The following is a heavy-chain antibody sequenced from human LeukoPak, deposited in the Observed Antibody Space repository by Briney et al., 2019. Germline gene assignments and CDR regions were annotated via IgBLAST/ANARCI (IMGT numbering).Heavy chain of an antibody. CDR1: GFTFSYSA. V-gene: IGHV3-23*01. CDR3: AKSAVAGWRFDY. D-gene: IGHD6-19*01. CDR2: ITGSGSNT. J-gene: IGHJ4*02. Sequence: GGSLRLSCAASGFTFSYSAMTWVRQAPGKGLEWVSAITGSGSNTYYADSVKGRFTISRDNSENMVYLQMNSLRAEDTAVYYCAKSAVAGWRFDYWGQGTLVTVSS.